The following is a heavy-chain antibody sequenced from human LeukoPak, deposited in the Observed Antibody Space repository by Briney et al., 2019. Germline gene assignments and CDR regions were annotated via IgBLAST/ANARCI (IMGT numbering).Heavy chain of an antibody. CDR3: ARPHEKYYYASGSYYRAFGY. CDR1: GGSISSSNW. V-gene: IGHV4-4*02. CDR2: IYHSGST. J-gene: IGHJ4*02. D-gene: IGHD3-10*01. Sequence: SGTLSLTCAVSGGSISSSNWWSWVRQPPGKGLEWIGEIYHSGSTNYNPSLKSRVIISIDTSEKQFSLKLSSVTAADTAVYYCARPHEKYYYASGSYYRAFGYWGQGTLVTVSS.